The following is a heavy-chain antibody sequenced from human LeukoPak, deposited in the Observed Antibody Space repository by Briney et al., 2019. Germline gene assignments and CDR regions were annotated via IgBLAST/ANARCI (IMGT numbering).Heavy chain of an antibody. Sequence: SETLSLTCTVSGGSIGSSSSSWDWIRQPQGKGLEWIGSSYFGGSPYYNPSLKSRVTISIDTSNNQVSLQLSSVTAADTAVDYCARDARGGAIWPQRGDAFDIWGQGTMVTVSS. J-gene: IGHJ3*02. D-gene: IGHD3-10*01. CDR3: ARDARGGAIWPQRGDAFDI. V-gene: IGHV4-39*07. CDR2: SYFGGSP. CDR1: GGSIGSSSSS.